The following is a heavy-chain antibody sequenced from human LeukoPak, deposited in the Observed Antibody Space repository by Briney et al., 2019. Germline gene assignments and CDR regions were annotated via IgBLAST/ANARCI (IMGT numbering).Heavy chain of an antibody. V-gene: IGHV4-39*02. CDR1: GGSISSSNYY. Sequence: SETLSLTCTVSGGSISSSNYYWGWIRQPPGKGLEWIGTVYYSGSTYYNPSLKSRVTISVDTSKNQFSLQLNSVTTEDTAVYYCARDRVGVDAFDIWGQGTMVTVSS. CDR3: ARDRVGVDAFDI. CDR2: VYYSGST. J-gene: IGHJ3*02. D-gene: IGHD2-8*01.